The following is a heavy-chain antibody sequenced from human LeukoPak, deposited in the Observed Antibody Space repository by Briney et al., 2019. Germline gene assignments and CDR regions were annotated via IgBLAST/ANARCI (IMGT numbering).Heavy chain of an antibody. V-gene: IGHV4-61*02. CDR2: IYTSGST. Sequence: SQTLSLTCTVSGGSISSGSYYWSWIRQPAGKGLEWIGRIYTSGSTNYNPSLKSRVTISVDTSKNQFSLKLSSVTAADTAVYYCARVITIFGVDYEGYYYMDVWGKGTTVTVSS. J-gene: IGHJ6*03. D-gene: IGHD3-3*01. CDR3: ARVITIFGVDYEGYYYMDV. CDR1: GGSISSGSYY.